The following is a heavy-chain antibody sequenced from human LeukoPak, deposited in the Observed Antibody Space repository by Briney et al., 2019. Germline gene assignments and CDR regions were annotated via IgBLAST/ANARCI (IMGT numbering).Heavy chain of an antibody. CDR1: GYTFTSYY. CDR3: ARAQIIKVGAHTHPPDY. Sequence: ASVKVSCKASGYTFTSYYMHWVRQAPGQGLEWMGIINPSGGSTSYAQKFQGRVTITADESTSTAYMELSSLRSEDTAVYYCARAQIIKVGAHTHPPDYWGQGTLVTVSS. V-gene: IGHV1-46*01. J-gene: IGHJ4*02. D-gene: IGHD1-26*01. CDR2: INPSGGST.